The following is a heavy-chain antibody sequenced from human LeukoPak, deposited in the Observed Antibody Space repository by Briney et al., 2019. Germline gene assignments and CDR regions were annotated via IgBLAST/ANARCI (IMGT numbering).Heavy chain of an antibody. D-gene: IGHD6-13*01. CDR3: ARERYSTPPDY. CDR1: GGSVSSGSYY. Sequence: PSETLSLTCTVSGGSVSSGSYYWSWIRQHPGKGLEWIGYIYYSGSTYYNPSLKSRVTISVDTSKNQFSLKLSSVTAADTAVYYCARERYSTPPDYWGQGTLVTVSS. CDR2: IYYSGST. V-gene: IGHV4-31*03. J-gene: IGHJ4*02.